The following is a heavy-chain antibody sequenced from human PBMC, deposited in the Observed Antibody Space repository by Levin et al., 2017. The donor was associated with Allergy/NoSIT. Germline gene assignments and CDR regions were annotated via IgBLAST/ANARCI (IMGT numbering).Heavy chain of an antibody. D-gene: IGHD4-17*01. J-gene: IGHJ3*02. CDR2: ISGGGST. Sequence: PGGSLRLSCAASGFTFSSYAMSWVRLAPGKGLEWVSGISGGGSTYYVDSVKGRFTISRDNSKNTLYLQMNSLRAEDTAVYYCAKVSRTTVTTRDAFDSWGQGTMVTVSS. CDR3: AKVSRTTVTTRDAFDS. CDR1: GFTFSSYA. V-gene: IGHV3-23*01.